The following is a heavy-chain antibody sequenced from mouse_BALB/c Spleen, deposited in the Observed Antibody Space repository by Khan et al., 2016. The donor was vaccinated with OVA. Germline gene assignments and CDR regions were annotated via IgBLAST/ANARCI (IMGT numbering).Heavy chain of an antibody. CDR2: IDPFSGGT. Sequence: EVQLQQSGPELMKPGASVKISCKASGYSFTSYYIHWVKESHGKSLEWIGYIDPFSGGTTYNQKFKGTATLTVDKSSSKAYIHLSNLTSEDSAVYYCTRHGYVAWFTYWGQGTLVTVSA. D-gene: IGHD2-2*01. CDR3: TRHGYVAWFTY. CDR1: GYSFTSYY. V-gene: IGHV1S135*01. J-gene: IGHJ3*01.